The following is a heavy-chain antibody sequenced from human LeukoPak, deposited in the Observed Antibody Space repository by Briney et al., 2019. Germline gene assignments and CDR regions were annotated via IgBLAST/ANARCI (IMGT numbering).Heavy chain of an antibody. CDR1: GFTFSSYS. V-gene: IGHV3-21*01. D-gene: IGHD5-12*01. J-gene: IGHJ6*04. Sequence: KPGGSLRLSCAASGFTFSSYSMNWVRQAPGKGLEWVSSISSSSSYIYYADSVKGRFTISRDNAKNSLYLQMNSLRAEDTAVYYCARDPNIVATIHYYYYGMDVWGKGTMVTVSS. CDR3: ARDPNIVATIHYYYYGMDV. CDR2: ISSSSSYI.